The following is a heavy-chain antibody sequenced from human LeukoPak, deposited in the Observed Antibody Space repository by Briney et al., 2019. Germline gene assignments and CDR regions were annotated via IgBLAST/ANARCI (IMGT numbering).Heavy chain of an antibody. CDR1: GFTFSSYG. J-gene: IGHJ4*02. CDR3: AREEDPYYDILTGYYDY. Sequence: GGSLRLSCAASGFTFSSYGMHWVRQAPGKGLEWVAVIWYDGSNKYYADSVKGRFTISRDNSKNTLYLQMGSLRAEDMAVYYCAREEDPYYDILTGYYDYWGQGTLVTVSS. D-gene: IGHD3-9*01. V-gene: IGHV3-33*01. CDR2: IWYDGSNK.